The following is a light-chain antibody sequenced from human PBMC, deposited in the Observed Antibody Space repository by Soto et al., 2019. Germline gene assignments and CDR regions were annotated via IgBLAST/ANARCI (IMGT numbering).Light chain of an antibody. CDR3: SSYTSSSTVL. CDR1: SSDVGGYDY. J-gene: IGLJ2*01. CDR2: DVS. Sequence: QSVLTQPASVSGSPGQSITISCTGTSSDVGGYDYVSWYQHHPGKAPKLMIYDVSNRPSGVSNRFSGSRSGNTASLTISGLQADDEADYYCSSYTSSSTVLFGGGTQLTVL. V-gene: IGLV2-14*03.